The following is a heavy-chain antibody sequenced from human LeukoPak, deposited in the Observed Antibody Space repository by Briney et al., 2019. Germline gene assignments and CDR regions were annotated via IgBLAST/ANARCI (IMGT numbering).Heavy chain of an antibody. D-gene: IGHD3/OR15-3a*01. V-gene: IGHV1-24*01. CDR1: GYTVTELS. Sequence: ASVKVSCKVSGYTVTELSMQWVRQAPGKGLEWMGGFDPEDGEKMYAQKFQGRVTMTEDTSTDTAYMERSSLRSEDTAVYYCATGPVAWTAGFDYWGQGTLVTVSP. J-gene: IGHJ4*02. CDR2: FDPEDGEK. CDR3: ATGPVAWTAGFDY.